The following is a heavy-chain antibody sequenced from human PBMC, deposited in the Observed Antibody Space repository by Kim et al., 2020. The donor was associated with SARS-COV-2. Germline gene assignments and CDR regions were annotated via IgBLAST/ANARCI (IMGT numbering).Heavy chain of an antibody. J-gene: IGHJ4*02. CDR1: GYSISSGYY. Sequence: SETLSLTCTVSGYSISSGYYWGWIRQPPGKGLEWIGSIYHSGSTYYNPSLKSRVTISVDTSKNQFSLKLSYDTAADTAVYYCVHDYGDYWGQGTLVTVSS. CDR3: VHDYGDY. CDR2: IYHSGST. V-gene: IGHV4-38-2*02.